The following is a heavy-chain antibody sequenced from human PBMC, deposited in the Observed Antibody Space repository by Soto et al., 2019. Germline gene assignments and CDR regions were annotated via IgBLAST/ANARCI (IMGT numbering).Heavy chain of an antibody. Sequence: GXSVKVSCKASGSTFTRYYMHWVRQAPGQGLEWIGIITTXGGSKXHAQKSKGRVXXTRDTSTXXVYMQLRSMGSEHTAVYHCARGRSELADGIYDYWGQGTLVTASS. CDR1: GSTFTRYY. CDR3: ARGRSELADGIYDY. J-gene: IGHJ4*02. V-gene: IGHV1-46*03. D-gene: IGHD6-13*01. CDR2: ITTXGGSK.